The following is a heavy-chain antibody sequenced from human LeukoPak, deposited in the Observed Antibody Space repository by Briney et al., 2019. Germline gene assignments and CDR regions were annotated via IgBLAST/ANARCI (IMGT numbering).Heavy chain of an antibody. V-gene: IGHV1-69*13. J-gene: IGHJ6*03. CDR2: IIPIFGTA. CDR3: ARKGALWFGELFHYMDV. Sequence: SVKVSCKASGGTFSSYAISWVRQAPGQGLEWMGGIIPIFGTANYAQNFQGRVTITADESTSPAYMELSSLRSEDTAVYYCARKGALWFGELFHYMDVWGKGTTVTVSS. D-gene: IGHD3-10*01. CDR1: GGTFSSYA.